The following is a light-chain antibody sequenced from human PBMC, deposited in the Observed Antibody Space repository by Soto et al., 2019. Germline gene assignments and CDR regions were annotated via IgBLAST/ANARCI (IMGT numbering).Light chain of an antibody. V-gene: IGLV1-44*01. CDR3: AAWDDSLNGQGV. J-gene: IGLJ1*01. Sequence: QLVLTQPPSASGTPGQRVTISCSGSSSNIGSNTVNWYQQLPGTAPKLLIYSNNQRPSGVPDRFSGSKSGTSASLAISGLQSGDEADYYCAAWDDSLNGQGVFGTGTKLTVL. CDR2: SNN. CDR1: SSNIGSNT.